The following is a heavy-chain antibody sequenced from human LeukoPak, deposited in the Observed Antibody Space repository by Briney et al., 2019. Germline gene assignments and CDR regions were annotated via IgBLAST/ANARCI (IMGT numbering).Heavy chain of an antibody. V-gene: IGHV3-21*01. CDR1: GFTFSSYS. J-gene: IGHJ4*02. CDR3: QRTAYDILTGTTPVFDY. Sequence: GGSLRLSCAASGFTFSSYSMNWVRQAPGKGLEWVSSISSSSSYIYYADSVKGRFTISRDNAKNSLYLQMNSMRAEDTVVFFRQRTAYDILTGTTPVFDYWGQGTLVTVSS. D-gene: IGHD3-9*01. CDR2: ISSSSSYI.